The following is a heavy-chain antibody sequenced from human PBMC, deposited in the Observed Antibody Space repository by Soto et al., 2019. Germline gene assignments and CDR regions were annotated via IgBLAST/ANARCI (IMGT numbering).Heavy chain of an antibody. CDR1: GFTFSDYY. J-gene: IGHJ4*02. Sequence: QVQLVESGGGLVKPGGSLSLSCAASGFTFSDYYMSWIRQAPGKGLYWVSYISSSSSYTNYADSVKGRFTISRDNAKNSLYLQMNSLRAEDTAVYYCASGGYYDSSSYWGQGTLVTVSS. CDR2: ISSSSSYT. CDR3: ASGGYYDSSSY. V-gene: IGHV3-11*06. D-gene: IGHD3-22*01.